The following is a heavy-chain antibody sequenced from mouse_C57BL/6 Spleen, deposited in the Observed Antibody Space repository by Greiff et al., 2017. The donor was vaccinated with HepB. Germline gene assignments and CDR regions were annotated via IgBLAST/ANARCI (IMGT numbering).Heavy chain of an antibody. CDR1: GFTFSDYG. D-gene: IGHD2-4*01. V-gene: IGHV5-17*01. J-gene: IGHJ3*01. Sequence: EVMLVESGGGLVKPGGSLKLSCAASGFTFSDYGMHWVRQAPEKGLEWVAYISSGSSTIYYADTVKGRFTISRDNSKHTLFLQMTSLRSEDTAMYYCARDYFAYWGQGTLVTVSA. CDR3: ARDYFAY. CDR2: ISSGSSTI.